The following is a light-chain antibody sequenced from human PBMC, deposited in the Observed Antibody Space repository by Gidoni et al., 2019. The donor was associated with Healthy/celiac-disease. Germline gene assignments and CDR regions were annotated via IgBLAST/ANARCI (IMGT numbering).Light chain of an antibody. CDR3: QQSYSTLMYT. V-gene: IGKV1-39*01. Sequence: DIQMTQSPSSLSASVADRVTITCRASQSISSYLNWYQQKPGKAPKLLIYAASSLQSGVPSRFSGSGSGTDFTLTISSLQPEDFATYYCQQSYSTLMYTFGQXTKLEIK. J-gene: IGKJ2*01. CDR2: AAS. CDR1: QSISSY.